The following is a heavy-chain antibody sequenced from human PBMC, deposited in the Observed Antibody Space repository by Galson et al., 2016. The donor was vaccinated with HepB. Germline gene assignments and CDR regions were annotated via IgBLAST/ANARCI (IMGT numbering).Heavy chain of an antibody. Sequence: TLSLTCTVSGGSISSGDYYWSWIRQPPGKGLEWIGYIYYSGSTYYKPSLKSRVITSADTSKNQFSLRLSSVTAADTAVYYCARGVYGDYVPDYWGQGILVIVSS. CDR1: GGSISSGDYY. J-gene: IGHJ4*02. V-gene: IGHV4-30-4*01. CDR3: ARGVYGDYVPDY. D-gene: IGHD4-17*01. CDR2: IYYSGST.